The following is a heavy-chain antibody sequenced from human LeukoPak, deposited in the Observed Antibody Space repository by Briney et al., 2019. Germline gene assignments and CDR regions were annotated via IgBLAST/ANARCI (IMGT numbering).Heavy chain of an antibody. CDR3: AHKNGGSMGVLFDY. Sequence: SGPTLVKPTQTLTLTCTFSGFSLSTSGVGVGWIRQPPGKALEWLALIYWNDDKRYSPSLKSRLTITKDTSKNQVVLTMTNMDPVDTAKFYFAHKNGGSMGVLFDYWGQGTLVTVSS. CDR1: GFSLSTSGVG. J-gene: IGHJ4*02. V-gene: IGHV2-5*01. D-gene: IGHD7-27*01. CDR2: IYWNDDK.